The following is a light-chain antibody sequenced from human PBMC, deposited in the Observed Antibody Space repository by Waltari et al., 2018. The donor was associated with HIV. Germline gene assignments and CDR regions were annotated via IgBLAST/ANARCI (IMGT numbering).Light chain of an antibody. Sequence: ETVMTQSPATLSVSPGEGATLPCSASQSVSSNLAWYQQRPGQAPKLLIYGASTTATGSPARFSGSGCGTEFTLTISSLQSEDFAVYYCQQYNNWPPYTFGEGTKLEIK. CDR1: QSVSSN. CDR2: GAS. CDR3: QQYNNWPPYT. V-gene: IGKV3-15*01. J-gene: IGKJ2*01.